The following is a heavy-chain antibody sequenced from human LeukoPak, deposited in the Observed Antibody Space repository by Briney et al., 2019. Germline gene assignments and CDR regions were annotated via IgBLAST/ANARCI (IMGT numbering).Heavy chain of an antibody. CDR2: IDPSDSYT. Sequence: GASLRISCKGSGYSFTSYWISWVRQMPGKGLEWMGRIDPSDSYTNYSPSFQGQVTISADKSITTAYLQWSSLKASDTAMYYCARQIGYSSNWYFDYWGQGTLATVSS. V-gene: IGHV5-10-1*04. D-gene: IGHD6-13*01. CDR3: ARQIGYSSNWYFDY. CDR1: GYSFTSYW. J-gene: IGHJ4*02.